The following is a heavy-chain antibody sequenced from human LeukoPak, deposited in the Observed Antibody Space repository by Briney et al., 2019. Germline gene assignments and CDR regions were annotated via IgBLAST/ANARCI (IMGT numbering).Heavy chain of an antibody. J-gene: IGHJ4*02. CDR2: IYYTKNS. CDR1: GGSIGSGPYY. Sequence: PSETLFLTCTVSGGSIGSGPYYWSWIRQTPGKGLEWIGTIYYTKNSYYNSSLKSRVTISIDTSKNQFSLKLNSVTAADTAIYYCARRDNSDSSGYFDHWGQGTLVTVSS. V-gene: IGHV4-39*01. D-gene: IGHD3-22*01. CDR3: ARRDNSDSSGYFDH.